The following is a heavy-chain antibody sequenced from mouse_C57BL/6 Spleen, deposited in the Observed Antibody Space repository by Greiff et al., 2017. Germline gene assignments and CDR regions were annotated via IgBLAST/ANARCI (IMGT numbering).Heavy chain of an antibody. D-gene: IGHD2-3*01. V-gene: IGHV1-64*01. CDR3: ASFYDGYPFAY. CDR2: IHPNSGST. Sequence: VQLQQPGAELVKPGASVKLSCKASGYTFTSYWMHWVKPRPGQGLEWIGMIHPNSGSTNYNEKFKSKATLTVDKSSSTAYMQLSSLTSEDAAVYYCASFYDGYPFAYWGQGTLVTVSA. CDR1: GYTFTSYW. J-gene: IGHJ3*01.